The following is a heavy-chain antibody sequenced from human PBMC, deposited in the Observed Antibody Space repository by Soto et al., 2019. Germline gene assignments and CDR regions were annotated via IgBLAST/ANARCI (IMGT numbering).Heavy chain of an antibody. J-gene: IGHJ6*02. CDR1: GGSISSSSYY. Sequence: QLQLQESGPGLVKPSETLSLTCTVSGGSISSSSYYWGWIRQPPGKGLEWIGSIYYSGSTYYNPSLKSRVTISVDTSKNQFSLKLSSVTAADTAVYYCARLEGSGSYYNPYYYGMDVWGQGTTVTVSS. CDR2: IYYSGST. CDR3: ARLEGSGSYYNPYYYGMDV. V-gene: IGHV4-39*01. D-gene: IGHD3-10*01.